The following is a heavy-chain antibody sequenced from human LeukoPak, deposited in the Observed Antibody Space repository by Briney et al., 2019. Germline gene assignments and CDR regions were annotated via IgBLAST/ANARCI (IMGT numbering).Heavy chain of an antibody. J-gene: IGHJ4*02. Sequence: SETLSLTCTVSGGSFTSYFWSWVRQPPGEGLEWIGYIYYSGSTNYNPSLKSRVTISVDTSKNQFSLKLSSVTAADTAVYYCARVVRYCSSTSCSFCDYWGQGTLVTVSS. CDR1: GGSFTSYF. CDR3: ARVVRYCSSTSCSFCDY. V-gene: IGHV4-59*01. D-gene: IGHD2-2*01. CDR2: IYYSGST.